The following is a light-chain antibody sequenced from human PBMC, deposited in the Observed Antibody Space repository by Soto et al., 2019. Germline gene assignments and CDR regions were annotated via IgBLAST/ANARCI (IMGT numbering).Light chain of an antibody. J-gene: IGKJ1*01. V-gene: IGKV1-5*03. CDR2: KAS. Sequence: IQLTQSPSTLSASLGDRVTITCRASQSISSCLAWYQQKPGKAPKLLIYKASSLESGVPSRFSGSGSGTEFTLTISSLQTDDFATYYCQQYNSYSPWTFGQGTKVDIK. CDR1: QSISSC. CDR3: QQYNSYSPWT.